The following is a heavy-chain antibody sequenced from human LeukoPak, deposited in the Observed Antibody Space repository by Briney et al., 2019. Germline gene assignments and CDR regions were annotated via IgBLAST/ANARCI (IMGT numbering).Heavy chain of an antibody. V-gene: IGHV3-21*01. D-gene: IGHD6-19*01. Sequence: GGSLRLSCAASGFTFSSYSMNWVRQALGKGLEWVSSISSSSSYIYYADSVKGRFTISRDNAKNSLYLQMNSLRAEDTAVYYCARSAVAGNYYYYGMDVWGQGTTVTVSS. J-gene: IGHJ6*02. CDR1: GFTFSSYS. CDR2: ISSSSSYI. CDR3: ARSAVAGNYYYYGMDV.